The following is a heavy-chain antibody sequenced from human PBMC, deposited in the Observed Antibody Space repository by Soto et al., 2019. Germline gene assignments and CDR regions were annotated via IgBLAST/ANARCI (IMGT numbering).Heavy chain of an antibody. CDR3: ARETSDGPQSPHRGAFDI. CDR2: IYSGGST. V-gene: IGHV3-53*01. J-gene: IGHJ3*02. D-gene: IGHD6-25*01. CDR1: GFTVSSNY. Sequence: GGSLRLSCAASGFTVSSNYMSWVRQAPGKGLEWVSVIYSGGSTYYADSVKGRFTISRDNSKNTRYLQMNSLRAEDTAVYYCARETSDGPQSPHRGAFDIWGQGTMVTVSS.